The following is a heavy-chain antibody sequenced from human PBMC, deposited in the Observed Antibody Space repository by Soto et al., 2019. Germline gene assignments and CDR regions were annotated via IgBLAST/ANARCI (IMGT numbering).Heavy chain of an antibody. CDR1: GFTFSSYW. Sequence: GGSLRLSCAASGFTFSSYWMHWVRQAPGKGLVWVSRINSDGSSTSYADSVKGRFTISRDNAKNTLYLQMNSLRAEDTAVYYCARASSSYSPHYDYWGQGTLVTVSS. V-gene: IGHV3-74*01. CDR3: ARASSSYSPHYDY. J-gene: IGHJ4*02. CDR2: INSDGSST. D-gene: IGHD2-15*01.